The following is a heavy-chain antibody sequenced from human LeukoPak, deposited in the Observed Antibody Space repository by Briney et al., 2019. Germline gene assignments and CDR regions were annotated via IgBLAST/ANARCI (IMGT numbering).Heavy chain of an antibody. V-gene: IGHV3-53*01. D-gene: IGHD5-24*01. J-gene: IGHJ4*02. CDR2: IYSGGGT. Sequence: GGSLRLSCAASGFTFSSNYMSWVRQAPGKGLEWVSVIYSGGGTYYADSVKGRFTISRDNSKNTLYLQMNSLRAEDTAVYYCARHQGDGYNRKSRWGQGTLVTVSS. CDR1: GFTFSSNY. CDR3: ARHQGDGYNRKSR.